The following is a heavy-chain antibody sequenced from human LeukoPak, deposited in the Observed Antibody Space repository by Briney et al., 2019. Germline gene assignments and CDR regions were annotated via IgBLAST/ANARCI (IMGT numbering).Heavy chain of an antibody. CDR1: GFTFSSYW. CDR2: INSDGSST. Sequence: PGGSLRLSCAASGFTFSSYWMHWVRQAPGKGLVWVSRINSDGSSTSYADSVKGRFTISRDNAKNTLYLQMNSLRAEDTAVYYCAIHSNYYDSSGYYYCVCWGQGTLVTVSS. J-gene: IGHJ4*02. V-gene: IGHV3-74*01. CDR3: AIHSNYYDSSGYYYCVC. D-gene: IGHD3-22*01.